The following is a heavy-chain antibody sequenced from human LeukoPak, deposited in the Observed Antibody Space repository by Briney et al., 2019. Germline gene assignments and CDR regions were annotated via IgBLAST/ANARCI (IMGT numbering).Heavy chain of an antibody. J-gene: IGHJ4*02. D-gene: IGHD6-13*01. CDR3: ARGGAAAARKRGIDY. CDR2: ISSSGSTI. CDR1: GFTFSDYY. V-gene: IGHV3-11*04. Sequence: GGSLRLSCAASGFTFSDYYMSWIRQAPGKGLEWVSYISSSGSTIYYADSVKGRFTISRDNAKNSLYLQMNGLRVEDTAVYYCARGGAAAARKRGIDYWGQGTLVTVSS.